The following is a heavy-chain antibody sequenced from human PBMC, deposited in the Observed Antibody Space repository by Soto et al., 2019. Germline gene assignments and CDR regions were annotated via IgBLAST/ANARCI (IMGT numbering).Heavy chain of an antibody. Sequence: SETLSLTCAVSGGSISSNNWWSWVRQPPGKGMEWIGEIFQSGSTYYSPYLKSRVTISVDKSKNHFSLNLTSVTAADTAIYYCARVYSGSYSDSWGQGTLVT. CDR2: IFQSGST. CDR1: GGSISSNNW. D-gene: IGHD1-26*01. CDR3: ARVYSGSYSDS. V-gene: IGHV4-4*02. J-gene: IGHJ4*02.